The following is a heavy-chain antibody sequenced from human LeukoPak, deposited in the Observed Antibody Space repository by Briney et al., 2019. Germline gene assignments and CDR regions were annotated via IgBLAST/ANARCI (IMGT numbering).Heavy chain of an antibody. CDR1: GFTFSTYA. V-gene: IGHV3-23*01. Sequence: GGSLRLSCAASGFTFSTYAMSWVRQAPGKGLEWFSSISGGGRNTYYSDSVKGRFTISRDNSKNTLSLQMNSLSVEDTAIYYCAKDLAYCGGDCYPEYFQHWGQGTLVTVSS. J-gene: IGHJ1*01. CDR2: ISGGGRNT. CDR3: AKDLAYCGGDCYPEYFQH. D-gene: IGHD2-21*02.